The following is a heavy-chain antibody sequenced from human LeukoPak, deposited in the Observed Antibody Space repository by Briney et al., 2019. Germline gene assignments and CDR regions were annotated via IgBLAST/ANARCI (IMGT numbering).Heavy chain of an antibody. CDR3: TRNFDY. V-gene: IGHV3-73*01. Sequence: GGALRLSCAASGFTFSGSAMHWVRQASGKGLEWVGRIRSKANSYATAYAASVKGRFTIARDDSKNTAYLQMNSMKTEDTAVYYCTRNFDYWGQGTLVTVSS. CDR2: IRSKANSYAT. CDR1: GFTFSGSA. J-gene: IGHJ4*02.